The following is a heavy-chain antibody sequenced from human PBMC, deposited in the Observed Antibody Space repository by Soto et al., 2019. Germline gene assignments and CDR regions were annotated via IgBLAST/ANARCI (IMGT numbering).Heavy chain of an antibody. J-gene: IGHJ3*02. V-gene: IGHV1-8*01. CDR3: ARGRRFLEWLLFSRPPGLVAFDI. D-gene: IGHD3-3*01. CDR2: MNPNSGNT. CDR1: GYTFTSYD. Sequence: QVQLVQSGAEVKKPGASVKVSCKASGYTFTSYDINWVRQATGQGLEWMGWMNPNSGNTGYAQKFQGRVTMTRNTSISTAYMELSSLRSEDTAVYYCARGRRFLEWLLFSRPPGLVAFDIWGQGTMVTVSS.